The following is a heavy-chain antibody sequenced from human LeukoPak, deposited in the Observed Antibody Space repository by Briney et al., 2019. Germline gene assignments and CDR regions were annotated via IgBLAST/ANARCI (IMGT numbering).Heavy chain of an antibody. Sequence: PGGSLRLSCAASGFTFSSYSMNWVRQAPGKGLEWVSSISSSSSYIYYADSVKGRFTISRDNAKNSLYLQMNSLRAEDTAVYYCARDRGGDSSGYVDYWGQGTLVTVSS. CDR3: ARDRGGDSSGYVDY. D-gene: IGHD3-22*01. J-gene: IGHJ4*02. V-gene: IGHV3-21*01. CDR2: ISSSSSYI. CDR1: GFTFSSYS.